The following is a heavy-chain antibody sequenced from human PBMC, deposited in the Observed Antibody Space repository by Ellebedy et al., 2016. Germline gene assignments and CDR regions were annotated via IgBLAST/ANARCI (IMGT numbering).Heavy chain of an antibody. CDR1: GYTFISYG. J-gene: IGHJ4*02. V-gene: IGHV1-3*01. D-gene: IGHD6-19*01. Sequence: ASVKVSCKSSGYTFISYGMHWVRQAPGQRLEWMGWINGGNGNTKYSQKFQGRVSITRDTSASTAYMDLRSLRSEDTAVYYCARDRGYSSGWQVAYWGQGTLVTVSS. CDR2: INGGNGNT. CDR3: ARDRGYSSGWQVAY.